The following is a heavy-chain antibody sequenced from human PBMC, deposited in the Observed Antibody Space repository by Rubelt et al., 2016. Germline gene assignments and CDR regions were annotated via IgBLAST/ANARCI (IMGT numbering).Heavy chain of an antibody. V-gene: IGHV3-33*01. CDR2: IWYDGSNK. J-gene: IGHJ4*02. D-gene: IGHD3-16*02. CDR3: ARDGLGYYDDVWGSYRSSFFDY. CDR1: GFTFRSYG. Sequence: AASGFTFRSYGMHWVRQAPGKGLEWVAVIWYDGSNKYYADSVKGRFTISRDNSKNTLYLQMNSLRAEDTAVYYCARDGLGYYDDVWGSYRSSFFDYWGQGTLVTVSS.